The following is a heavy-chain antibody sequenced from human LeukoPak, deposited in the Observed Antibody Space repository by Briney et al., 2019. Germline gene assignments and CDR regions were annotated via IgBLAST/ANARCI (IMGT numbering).Heavy chain of an antibody. V-gene: IGHV1-18*01. CDR1: GYTFTNYG. D-gene: IGHD2-15*01. Sequence: ASVKVSCKASGYTFTNYGFSWVRQAPGQGLEWMGWINAYDGNTNYAQKLQGRVTMTTDTSTNTAYMELRSLRSDDTAVYYCVRRYCSGGSCYSDGYYGMDVWGQGTTVTVSS. CDR3: VRRYCSGGSCYSDGYYGMDV. J-gene: IGHJ6*02. CDR2: INAYDGNT.